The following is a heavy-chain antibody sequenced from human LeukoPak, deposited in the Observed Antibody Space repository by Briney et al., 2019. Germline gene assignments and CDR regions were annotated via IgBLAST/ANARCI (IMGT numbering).Heavy chain of an antibody. Sequence: SETLSLTCAVYGGSLSGYYWSWIRQPPGKGLEWIGEINHSGSTNYNPSLKSRVTISVDTSKNQFSLKLSSVTAADTAVYYCARGRGAIGWYRYYFDYWGQGTLVTVSS. CDR2: INHSGST. CDR1: GGSLSGYY. V-gene: IGHV4-34*01. D-gene: IGHD6-19*01. J-gene: IGHJ4*02. CDR3: ARGRGAIGWYRYYFDY.